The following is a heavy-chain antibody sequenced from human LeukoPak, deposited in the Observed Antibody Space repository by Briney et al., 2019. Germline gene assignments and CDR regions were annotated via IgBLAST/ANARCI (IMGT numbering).Heavy chain of an antibody. Sequence: VASVKVSCKASGYTFTSYDINWVQQATGQGLEWMGWMNPNSGNTGYAQKFQGRVTITRNTSISTAYMELSSLRSEDTAVYYCARVRLGSGSYAFDIWGQGTMVTVSS. CDR1: GYTFTSYD. J-gene: IGHJ3*02. D-gene: IGHD1-26*01. CDR2: MNPNSGNT. CDR3: ARVRLGSGSYAFDI. V-gene: IGHV1-8*03.